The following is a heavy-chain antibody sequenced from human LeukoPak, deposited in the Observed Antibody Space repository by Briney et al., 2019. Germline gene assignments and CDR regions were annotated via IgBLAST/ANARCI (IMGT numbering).Heavy chain of an antibody. CDR3: ATLGDFDY. CDR1: GDSITSSAFY. V-gene: IGHV4-39*07. Sequence: PSETLSLTCTVSGDSITSSAFYWGWIRQAPGKGLEWIGNIFHGGNTHYNPSLKSRVSISVDRSKNQVSLNLSSVTAADTAVYYCATLGDFDYWGQGTLVTVSS. J-gene: IGHJ4*02. D-gene: IGHD7-27*01. CDR2: IFHGGNT.